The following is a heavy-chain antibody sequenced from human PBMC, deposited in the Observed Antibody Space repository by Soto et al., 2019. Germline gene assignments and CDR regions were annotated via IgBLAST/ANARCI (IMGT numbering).Heavy chain of an antibody. Sequence: GGSLRLSCAASGFTFSSYGMHWVRQAPGKGLEWVAVISYDGSNKYYADSVKGRFTISRDNSKNTLYLQMNSLRAEDTAVYYCAKDRVYSSSEVDYWGQGTLVTVSS. J-gene: IGHJ4*02. CDR3: AKDRVYSSSEVDY. CDR2: ISYDGSNK. D-gene: IGHD6-6*01. CDR1: GFTFSSYG. V-gene: IGHV3-30*18.